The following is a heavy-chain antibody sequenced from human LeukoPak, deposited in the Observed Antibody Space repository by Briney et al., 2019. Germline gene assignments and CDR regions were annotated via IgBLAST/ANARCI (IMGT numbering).Heavy chain of an antibody. J-gene: IGHJ6*03. CDR3: ASSSRGYCSGGSCYRYYMDV. CDR1: GGSISSYY. V-gene: IGHV4-59*01. Sequence: SETLSLTCTVSGGSISSYYWSWVRQPPGKGLEWIGYIYYSGSTNYNPSLKSRVTISVDTSKNQFSLKLSSVTAADTAVYYCASSSRGYCSGGSCYRYYMDVWGKGTTVTVSS. D-gene: IGHD2-15*01. CDR2: IYYSGST.